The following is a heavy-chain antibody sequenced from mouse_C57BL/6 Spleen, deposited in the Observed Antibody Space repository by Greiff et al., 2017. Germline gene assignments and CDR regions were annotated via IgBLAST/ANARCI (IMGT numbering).Heavy chain of an antibody. CDR1: GYTFTSYW. V-gene: IGHV1-64*01. J-gene: IGHJ3*01. CDR3: ARSPYDYDTWFAY. D-gene: IGHD2-4*01. Sequence: QVHVKQPGAELVKPGASVKLSCKASGYTFTSYWMHWVKQRPGQGLEWIGMIHPNSGSTNYNEKFKSKATLTVDKSSSTAYMQLSSLTSEDSAVYYCARSPYDYDTWFAYWGQGTLVTVSA. CDR2: IHPNSGST.